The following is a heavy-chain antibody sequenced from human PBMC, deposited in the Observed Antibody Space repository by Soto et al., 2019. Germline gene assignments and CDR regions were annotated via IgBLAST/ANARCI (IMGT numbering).Heavy chain of an antibody. D-gene: IGHD2-21*02. Sequence: SGPTLVNPTQTLTLTCTFSGFSLSTSGVGVGWIRQPPGKALEWLALIYWDDNKRYSPSLKSRLTITKDTSKNQVVLTMTNMDPVDTATYYCAHRGSGVGTATPVFDAWGQGILVTVSS. CDR2: IYWDDNK. J-gene: IGHJ5*02. V-gene: IGHV2-5*02. CDR1: GFSLSTSGVG. CDR3: AHRGSGVGTATPVFDA.